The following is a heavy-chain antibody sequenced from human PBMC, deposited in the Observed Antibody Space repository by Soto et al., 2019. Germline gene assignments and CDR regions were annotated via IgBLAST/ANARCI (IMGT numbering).Heavy chain of an antibody. CDR1: GFSLNTRGMS. J-gene: IGHJ3*02. D-gene: IGHD1-1*01. CDR3: ARICTTGSTASDSFDI. V-gene: IGHV2-70*01. CDR2: IDWDDDK. Sequence: GHTLEKPTQTLTLTCTFSGFSLNTRGMSVNWIRQPPGRALEWLALIDWDDDKSYTTSLKTRLTISKDTSKNQVVLTMTNMDPVDTGTYYCARICTTGSTASDSFDILGQGTVVTV.